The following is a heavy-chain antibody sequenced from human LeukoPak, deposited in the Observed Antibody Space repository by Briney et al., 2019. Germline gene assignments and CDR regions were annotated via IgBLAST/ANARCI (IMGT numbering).Heavy chain of an antibody. Sequence: SVKVSCKASGSTFSSYAIGWVRQAPGQGLEWMGGIIPIVGTANYAQKFQGRVTITADESTSTAYMELSSLRSEDTAVYYCARDVLLRYSSGWDYLDYWGQGTLVTVSS. CDR3: ARDVLLRYSSGWDYLDY. CDR1: GSTFSSYA. D-gene: IGHD6-19*01. J-gene: IGHJ4*02. V-gene: IGHV1-69*13. CDR2: IIPIVGTA.